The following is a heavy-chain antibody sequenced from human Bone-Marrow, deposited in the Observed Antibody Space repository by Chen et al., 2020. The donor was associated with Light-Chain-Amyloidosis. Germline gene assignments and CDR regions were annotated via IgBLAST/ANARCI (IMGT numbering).Heavy chain of an antibody. Sequence: KPSETLALTCTVSGGAISNYYWSWIRHPPGEGLEWIGNIQNSGTCRYNPPLKGLVTLSVXXSKNQFXXXXXSVAAADTAVYYCARGPPGDLGYGMDVWGQGTTVTVSS. J-gene: IGHJ6*02. CDR1: GGAISNYY. CDR3: ARGPPGDLGYGMDV. CDR2: IQNSGTC. D-gene: IGHD3-16*01. V-gene: IGHV4-59*01.